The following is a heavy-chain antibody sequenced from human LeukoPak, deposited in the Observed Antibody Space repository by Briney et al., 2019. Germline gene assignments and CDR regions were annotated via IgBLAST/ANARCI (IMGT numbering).Heavy chain of an antibody. CDR2: INPFNGNT. Sequence: ASVKVSCKASGYTFTRYAISWVRQAPGQGLEWMGWINPFNGNTNDAERFQGRVIMTTDTSTRTAYMELKSLRSDDTAVYYCAGGPPTYFDYWGQGILVTVSS. J-gene: IGHJ4*02. V-gene: IGHV1-18*01. CDR3: AGGPPTYFDY. CDR1: GYTFTRYA.